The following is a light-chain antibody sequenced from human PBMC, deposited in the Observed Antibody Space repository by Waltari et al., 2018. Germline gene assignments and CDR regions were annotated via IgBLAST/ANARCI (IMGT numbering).Light chain of an antibody. CDR2: AAS. V-gene: IGKV1-12*01. CDR1: QGISTW. Sequence: DIQMTQSPSSVSASVGDRVTITGRASQGISTWLAWYQQKPGKAPQLLIYAASTLQSGVPSRFSGSGSGTDFTLTISNLQPEDFATYYCQQGSIFPRTFGQGTKVEIQ. CDR3: QQGSIFPRT. J-gene: IGKJ1*01.